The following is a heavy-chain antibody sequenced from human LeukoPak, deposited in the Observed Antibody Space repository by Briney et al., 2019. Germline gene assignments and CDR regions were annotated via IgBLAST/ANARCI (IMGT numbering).Heavy chain of an antibody. D-gene: IGHD6-13*01. CDR3: AKGAGSSWYSDY. V-gene: IGHV3-30*02. CDR1: GFTFSTYG. CDR2: IRYDGSKK. Sequence: GGSLRLSCAASGFTFSTYGMHWVRQAPGKGLEWVAFIRYDGSKKYYADSVKGRFTISRDNSKNTLFLQMNSLRTEDTAVYYCAKGAGSSWYSDYWGQGTLVT. J-gene: IGHJ4*02.